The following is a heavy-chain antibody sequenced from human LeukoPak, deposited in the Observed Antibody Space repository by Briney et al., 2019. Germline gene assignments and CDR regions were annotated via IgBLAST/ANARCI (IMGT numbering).Heavy chain of an antibody. D-gene: IGHD3-10*01. CDR1: GFTLDDYG. V-gene: IGHV3-20*04. Sequence: GGSLRLSCAASGFTLDDYGVSWVRQAPGKGLEWVSGIHWNGANTGYADSVKGRFTISRDNAKNSLYLQMNSLRAEDTALYYCARDKYYYGSGTFDSWGQGTLVTVSS. CDR2: IHWNGANT. J-gene: IGHJ5*01. CDR3: ARDKYYYGSGTFDS.